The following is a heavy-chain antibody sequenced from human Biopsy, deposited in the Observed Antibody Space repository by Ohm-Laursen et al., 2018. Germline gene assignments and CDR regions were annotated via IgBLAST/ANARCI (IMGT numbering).Heavy chain of an antibody. CDR1: GDSFTSYA. CDR3: ATKLTGYFHH. Sequence: GASVKVSCNASGDSFTSYAIGWVRQAPGQGLEWMGGIIPIPNVATYAQKFQGRVTVAADTSTSTATMELRSLRSDDTAVYYCATKLTGYFHHWGQGTLVIVSS. J-gene: IGHJ1*01. CDR2: IIPIPNVA. D-gene: IGHD3-9*01. V-gene: IGHV1-69*10.